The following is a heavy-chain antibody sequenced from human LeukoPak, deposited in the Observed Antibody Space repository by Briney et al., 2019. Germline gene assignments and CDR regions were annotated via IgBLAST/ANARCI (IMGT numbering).Heavy chain of an antibody. Sequence: GGSLRLSCAASGFTFSAYTINWVRQAPGKGLEWVSAISGSGGSTYYADSVKGRFTISRDNSKNTLYLQMNSLRAEDTAVYYCAKSPDSSGYYHTRWGQGTLVTVSS. CDR1: GFTFSAYT. D-gene: IGHD3-22*01. CDR2: ISGSGGST. J-gene: IGHJ4*02. V-gene: IGHV3-23*01. CDR3: AKSPDSSGYYHTR.